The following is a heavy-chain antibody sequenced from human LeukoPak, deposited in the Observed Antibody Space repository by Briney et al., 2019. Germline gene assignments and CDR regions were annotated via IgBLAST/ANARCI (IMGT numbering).Heavy chain of an antibody. V-gene: IGHV4-34*01. CDR1: GGSFSGYY. D-gene: IGHD4-23*01. CDR2: INHSGST. J-gene: IGHJ4*02. Sequence: SETLSLTCAVYGGSFSGYYWSWIRQPPGKGLEWIGEINHSGSTNYNPSLKSRVTISVDTSKNQFSLKLSSVTAADTAVYYCARGLGGNHSNDYWGQGNLVAVSS. CDR3: ARGLGGNHSNDY.